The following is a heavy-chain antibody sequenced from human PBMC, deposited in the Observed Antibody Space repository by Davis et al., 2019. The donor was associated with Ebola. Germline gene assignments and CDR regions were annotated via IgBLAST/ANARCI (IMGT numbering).Heavy chain of an antibody. CDR1: GGSFSGYY. Sequence: SDTLSLTCAVFGGSFSGYYWSWVRQPPGEGLEWIGEINQSGSTNYNPSLKSRVSISVDTSKNQFSLKVTSVTAADTAVYYCARERSGSGDFHKYFDLWGRGTLVTVSS. J-gene: IGHJ2*01. D-gene: IGHD3-10*01. V-gene: IGHV4-34*01. CDR3: ARERSGSGDFHKYFDL. CDR2: INQSGST.